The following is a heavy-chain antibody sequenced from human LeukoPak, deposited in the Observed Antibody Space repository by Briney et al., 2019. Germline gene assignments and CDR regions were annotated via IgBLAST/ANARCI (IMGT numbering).Heavy chain of an antibody. J-gene: IGHJ3*02. CDR1: GFTFSNAW. CDR2: IKSKHDGGTS. CDR3: TTEKPPVTYYDFWSGYLQCAFDI. V-gene: IGHV3-15*01. D-gene: IGHD3-3*01. Sequence: GGTLRLSCAVSGFTFSNAWMSWVRKAPAKGQEWDGRIKSKHDGGTSDYAAPVNGSFTIVRDYSKNTLYLEMNSLKTEDTAVYYCTTEKPPVTYYDFWSGYLQCAFDIWGQGTMVTVSS.